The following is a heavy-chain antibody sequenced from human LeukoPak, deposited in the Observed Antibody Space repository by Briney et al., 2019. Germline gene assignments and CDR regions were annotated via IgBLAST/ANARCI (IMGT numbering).Heavy chain of an antibody. CDR3: AKGVTGTLN. Sequence: PGGSLRLSCAASGFTFSSYAMSWVRQAPGKGLEWVSGIRGSGGNTYYADSGKGRFTISRDNSRNTLYLQMNSLRAEDTAVYYCAKGVTGTLNWGPGTLVTVSS. V-gene: IGHV3-23*01. CDR1: GFTFSSYA. D-gene: IGHD1-7*01. CDR2: IRGSGGNT. J-gene: IGHJ4*02.